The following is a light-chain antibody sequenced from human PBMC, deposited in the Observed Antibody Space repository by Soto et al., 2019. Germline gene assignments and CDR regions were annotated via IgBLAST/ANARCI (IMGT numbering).Light chain of an antibody. CDR3: CSHSASYAFV. CDR1: SSDVGGYNC. Sequence: QSVLPQPRSVCGSSGQSVTISCTGTSSDVGGYNCVSWYQQQLGKAPQLIIYDVTQRPSGVPDRFSGSKSGNTASLSISGLQAEDEADYYCCSHSASYAFVFGTGTKVTVL. CDR2: DVT. V-gene: IGLV2-11*01. J-gene: IGLJ1*01.